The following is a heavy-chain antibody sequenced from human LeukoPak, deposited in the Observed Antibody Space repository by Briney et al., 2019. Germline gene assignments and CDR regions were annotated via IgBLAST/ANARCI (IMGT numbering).Heavy chain of an antibody. Sequence: GGSLRHSCAASGFTVSSNYMSWVRQAPGKGLEWVSVIYSGGSTYYADSVKGRFTISRDNSKNTLYLQMNRLRAEDTAVYYCARGYYYEIYGMDVWGQGTAVTVSS. CDR1: GFTVSSNY. CDR2: IYSGGST. D-gene: IGHD3-22*01. J-gene: IGHJ6*02. V-gene: IGHV3-53*01. CDR3: ARGYYYEIYGMDV.